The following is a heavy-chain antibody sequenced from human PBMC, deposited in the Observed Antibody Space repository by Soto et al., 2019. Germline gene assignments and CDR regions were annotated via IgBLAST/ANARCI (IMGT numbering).Heavy chain of an antibody. Sequence: SETLSLTCTVSGGSVSSGSYYWSWIRQPPGKGLEWIGYIYYSGSTNYNPSLKSRVTISVDTSKNQFSLKLSSVTAADTAVYYCASDSGYSSSWYRLDYYYYGMDVWGQGTTVT. CDR3: ASDSGYSSSWYRLDYYYYGMDV. CDR2: IYYSGST. CDR1: GGSVSSGSYY. D-gene: IGHD6-13*01. J-gene: IGHJ6*02. V-gene: IGHV4-61*01.